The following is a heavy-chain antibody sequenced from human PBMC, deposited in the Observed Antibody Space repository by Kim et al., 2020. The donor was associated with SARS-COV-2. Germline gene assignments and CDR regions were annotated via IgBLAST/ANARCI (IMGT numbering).Heavy chain of an antibody. CDR2: INPKSGAT. CDR3: ARDYKFNWNYEVYFDH. D-gene: IGHD1-20*01. Sequence: ASVKVSCKASGYTFTGYSLHWVRQAPGQGPEWMAWINPKSGATEYAQKFQGRVTVTRDTSISTAYMELSGIIFDDTAFYYCARDYKFNWNYEVYFDHWGQGTLVTVSS. CDR1: GYTFTGYS. J-gene: IGHJ4*02. V-gene: IGHV1-2*02.